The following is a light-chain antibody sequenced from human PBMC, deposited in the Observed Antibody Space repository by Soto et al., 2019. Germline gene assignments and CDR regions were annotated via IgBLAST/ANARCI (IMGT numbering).Light chain of an antibody. CDR2: AAS. CDR1: QSVSSNY. J-gene: IGKJ1*01. V-gene: IGKV3-20*01. Sequence: EIVLTQSPGTLSLSPGERATLSCRASQSVSSNYLAWFQQKPGQAPRLLIYAASSRATGIPDRFSGSGSGTDFTLTISILEPEDFAVYYCQQYGSSPQTFGQGTKVDIK. CDR3: QQYGSSPQT.